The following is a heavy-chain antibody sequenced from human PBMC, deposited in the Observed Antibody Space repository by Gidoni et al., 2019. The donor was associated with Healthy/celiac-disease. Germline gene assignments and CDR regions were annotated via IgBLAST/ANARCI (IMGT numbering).Heavy chain of an antibody. J-gene: IGHJ4*02. CDR1: GGSISSGGYY. D-gene: IGHD4-4*01. CDR2: IYYSGST. V-gene: IGHV4-31*03. Sequence: QVQLQESGPGLVKPSQTLSLTCTVAGGSISSGGYYWSWIRQHPGKGLEWIGYIYYSGSTYYHPSLKSRVTISVDTSKNQCSLKLSSVTAADTAVYYCARVHSKPTTFDYWGQGTLVTVSS. CDR3: ARVHSKPTTFDY.